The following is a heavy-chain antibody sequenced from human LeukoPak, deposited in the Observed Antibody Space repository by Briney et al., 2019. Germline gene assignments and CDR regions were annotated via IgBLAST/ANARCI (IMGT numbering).Heavy chain of an antibody. CDR1: GFTFDDYA. D-gene: IGHD2-2*01. Sequence: PGGSLRLSCAASGFTFDDYAMHWVRQAPGKGLVWVARINSDGSSTTDADSVRGRFTISRDNAKNTLYLQMNSLRAEDTAVYYCARERCISTSCSHGMDVWGQGTTVTVSS. V-gene: IGHV3-74*01. CDR2: INSDGSST. J-gene: IGHJ6*02. CDR3: ARERCISTSCSHGMDV.